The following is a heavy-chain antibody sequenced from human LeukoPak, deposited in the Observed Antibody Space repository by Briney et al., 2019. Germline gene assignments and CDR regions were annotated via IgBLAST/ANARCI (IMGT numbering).Heavy chain of an antibody. Sequence: GGSLRLSCAASGFTFSSYEMIWVRQAPGKGLEWVSYISSSGSTIYYADSVKGRFTISRDNAKNSLYLQMNSLRAEDTAVYYCARGAGSSWIRSPRYFDYWGQGTLVTVSS. CDR3: ARGAGSSWIRSPRYFDY. V-gene: IGHV3-48*03. J-gene: IGHJ4*02. CDR2: ISSSGSTI. CDR1: GFTFSSYE. D-gene: IGHD6-13*01.